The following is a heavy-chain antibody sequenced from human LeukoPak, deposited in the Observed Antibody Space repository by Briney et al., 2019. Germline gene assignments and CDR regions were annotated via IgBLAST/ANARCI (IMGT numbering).Heavy chain of an antibody. Sequence: PGRSLRLSCAASGFTFDDYAMHWVRQAPGKGLEGVSGISWNSGSIGYADSVKGRFTISRDNAKNSLYLQMNSLRAEDMALYYCAKDISPNSYGIDYWGQGTLVTVSS. D-gene: IGHD5-18*01. V-gene: IGHV3-9*03. CDR1: GFTFDDYA. CDR2: ISWNSGSI. J-gene: IGHJ4*02. CDR3: AKDISPNSYGIDY.